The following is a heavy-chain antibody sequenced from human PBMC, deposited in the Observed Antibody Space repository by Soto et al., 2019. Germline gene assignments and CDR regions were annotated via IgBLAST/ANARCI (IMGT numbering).Heavy chain of an antibody. CDR2: IYQNGNT. CDR1: GDSITSPSSS. V-gene: IGHV4-30-2*01. J-gene: IGHJ3*02. D-gene: IGHD3-16*01. Sequence: SETLSLTCIVSGDSITSPSSSWTWFRQPPRKSLEWIGYIYQNGNTYYNPSVKGRVTISVDRSKNQFSLSLQSVTAADTAVYFCVRRKLGDLFDIWGPGKLVTVSS. CDR3: VRRKLGDLFDI.